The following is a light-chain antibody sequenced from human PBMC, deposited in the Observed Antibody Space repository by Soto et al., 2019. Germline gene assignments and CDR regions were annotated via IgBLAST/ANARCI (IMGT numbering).Light chain of an antibody. V-gene: IGKV1-5*03. Sequence: DIQMTQSPSTLSASVGERVTITCRASQSISVWLAWFQQKPGNAPKLLIYKASTLESGVPSRFSRSGSGTEFTLTISSLQPDDSATYYCQQYNNRWTFGQGTKVEI. CDR1: QSISVW. CDR3: QQYNNRWT. J-gene: IGKJ1*01. CDR2: KAS.